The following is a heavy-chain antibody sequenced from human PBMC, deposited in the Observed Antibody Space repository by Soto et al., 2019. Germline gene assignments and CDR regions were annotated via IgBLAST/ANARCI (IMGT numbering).Heavy chain of an antibody. CDR2: ISGSGDSS. CDR1: GFTFSSYA. D-gene: IGHD6-19*01. Sequence: GGSLRLSCAASGFTFSSYAMSWVRQAPGRGLEWVSGISGSGDSSKYRDSVKGRFTISRGSSKDTMYLQMSSLRAEDTAIYYCAKSASGWYRFDYWGRGTLVTVSS. J-gene: IGHJ4*02. CDR3: AKSASGWYRFDY. V-gene: IGHV3-23*01.